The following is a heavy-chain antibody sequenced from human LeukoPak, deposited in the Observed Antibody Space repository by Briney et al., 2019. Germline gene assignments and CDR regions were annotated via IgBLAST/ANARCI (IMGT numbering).Heavy chain of an antibody. CDR3: ARCEPVGYCSSTSCYCDP. J-gene: IGHJ5*02. V-gene: IGHV1-18*01. CDR1: GYTFTSYG. D-gene: IGHD2-2*01. Sequence: GASVKVSCKASGYTFTSYGISWVRQAPGQGLEWMGWISAYNGNTNYAQKLQGRVTMTTDTSTSTAYMELRSLRSDDTAVYYCARCEPVGYCSSTSCYCDPWGQGTLVTVSS. CDR2: ISAYNGNT.